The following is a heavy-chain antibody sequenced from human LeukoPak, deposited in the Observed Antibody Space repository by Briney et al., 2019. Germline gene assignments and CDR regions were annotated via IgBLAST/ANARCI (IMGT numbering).Heavy chain of an antibody. CDR2: ISTYNGNT. D-gene: IGHD6-19*01. CDR3: ARVWGLESSLFDY. J-gene: IGHJ4*02. CDR1: GYTFTSYG. V-gene: IGHV1-18*01. Sequence: ASVKVSCKTSGYTFTSYGLNWVRQAPGQGLEWMGWISTYNGNTHYTQKLQDRVTMTTDTSTSTAYMELRSLRSDDTAVYYCARVWGLESSLFDYWGQGTLVTVSS.